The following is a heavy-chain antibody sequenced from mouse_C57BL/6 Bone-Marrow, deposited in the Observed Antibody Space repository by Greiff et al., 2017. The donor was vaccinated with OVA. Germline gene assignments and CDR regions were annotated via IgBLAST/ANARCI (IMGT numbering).Heavy chain of an antibody. D-gene: IGHD1-1*01. CDR1: GYTFTSYW. CDR3: ARPGFITTVVRYFDV. J-gene: IGHJ1*03. Sequence: QVQLQQPGTELVKPGASVKLSCKASGYTFTSYWMHWVKQRPGQGLAWIGNINPSNGGTNYNEKFNSQATLTVDKSSSTAYMQLSSLTSEDSAVYYCARPGFITTVVRYFDVWGTGTTVTVSS. CDR2: INPSNGGT. V-gene: IGHV1-53*01.